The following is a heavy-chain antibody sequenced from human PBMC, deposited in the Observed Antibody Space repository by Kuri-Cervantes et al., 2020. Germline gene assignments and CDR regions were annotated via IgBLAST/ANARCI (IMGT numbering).Heavy chain of an antibody. V-gene: IGHV3-7*01. CDR1: GFTFSSYW. CDR3: AKDGPLWFGEQGYYYYGMDV. CDR2: IKQDRSEK. Sequence: GGSLRLSCAASGFTFSSYWMSWVRQAPGKGLEWVANIKQDRSEKYYVDSVKGRFTISRDNAKNSLYLQMNSLRAEDTAVYYCAKDGPLWFGEQGYYYYGMDVWGQGTTVTVSS. D-gene: IGHD3-10*01. J-gene: IGHJ6*02.